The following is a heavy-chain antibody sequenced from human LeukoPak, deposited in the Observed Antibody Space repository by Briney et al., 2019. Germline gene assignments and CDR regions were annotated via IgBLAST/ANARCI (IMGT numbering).Heavy chain of an antibody. CDR1: GYTFIAYF. CDR2: IIPIFGTA. D-gene: IGHD4-17*01. V-gene: IGHV1-69*13. Sequence: GASVKVSCKTSGYTFIAYFIQWVRQAPGQGLEWMGGIIPIFGTANYAQKFQGRVTITADESTSTAYMELSSLRSEDTAVYYCARQNNYGDIYWGQGTLVTVSS. J-gene: IGHJ4*02. CDR3: ARQNNYGDIY.